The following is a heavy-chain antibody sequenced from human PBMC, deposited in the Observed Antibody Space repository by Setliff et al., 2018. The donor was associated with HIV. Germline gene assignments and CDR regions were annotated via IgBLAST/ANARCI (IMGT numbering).Heavy chain of an antibody. V-gene: IGHV4-34*01. D-gene: IGHD6-13*01. CDR1: ASSISSDYC. J-gene: IGHJ6*03. CDR2: VTHSGRT. Sequence: SETLSLTCAVSASSISSDYCWGWIRQPPGKGLEWIGEVTHSGRTNYNPSLESRVTTSVDTSKKQFSLRLTSVTAADTAVYYCARVSCSSWYSIPRYYYYSMDVWGNGTTVTVSS. CDR3: ARVSCSSWYSIPRYYYYSMDV.